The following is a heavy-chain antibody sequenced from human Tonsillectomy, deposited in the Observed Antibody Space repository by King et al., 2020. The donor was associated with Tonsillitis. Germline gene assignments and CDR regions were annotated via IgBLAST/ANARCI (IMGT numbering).Heavy chain of an antibody. D-gene: IGHD3-22*01. Sequence: FQLVQSGAEVKKPGSSVKVSCKASGGTFSSHAISWVRQAPGQGLEWMGRIIPIIGIGNYAQKFQGRVTITADKSTSTAYMELSSLRSEDTAVYYCARGLYDSSGFTLGFWGQGTLVTVSS. CDR2: IIPIIGIG. CDR3: ARGLYDSSGFTLGF. V-gene: IGHV1-69*04. J-gene: IGHJ4*02. CDR1: GGTFSSHA.